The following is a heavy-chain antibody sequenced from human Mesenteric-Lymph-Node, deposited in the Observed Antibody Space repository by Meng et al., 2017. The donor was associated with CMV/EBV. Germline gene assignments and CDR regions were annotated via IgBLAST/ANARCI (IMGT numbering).Heavy chain of an antibody. CDR2: IYYSGST. CDR3: ARGVGYYYYGMDV. D-gene: IGHD3-16*01. CDR1: GGSISSGDYY. J-gene: IGHJ6*02. V-gene: IGHV4-30-4*08. Sequence: LRLSCTVSGGSISSGDYYWSWIRQPPGKGLEWIGYIYYSGSTYYNPSLKSRVTISVDTSKNQFSLKLSSVTAADTAVYYCARGVGYYYYGMDVWGQGTTVTVSS.